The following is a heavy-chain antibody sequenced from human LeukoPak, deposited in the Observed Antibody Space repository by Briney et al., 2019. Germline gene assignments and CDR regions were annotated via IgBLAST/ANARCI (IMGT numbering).Heavy chain of an antibody. J-gene: IGHJ4*02. CDR3: ARSAYGDFNFDY. D-gene: IGHD4-17*01. Sequence: SETLSLTCTVSGGSISSGGYYWSWIRQPPGKGLEWIGYIYYSGSTNYNPSLKSRVTISVDTSKNQFSLKLSSVTAADTAVYYCARSAYGDFNFDYWGQGTLVTVSS. CDR1: GGSISSGGYY. CDR2: IYYSGST. V-gene: IGHV4-61*08.